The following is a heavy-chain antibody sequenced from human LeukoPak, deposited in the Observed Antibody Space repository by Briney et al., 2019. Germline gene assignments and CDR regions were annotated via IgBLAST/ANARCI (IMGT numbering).Heavy chain of an antibody. V-gene: IGHV4-59*01. J-gene: IGHJ3*02. CDR2: IYYSGST. CDR3: ASSTYYYGSGSLYNDDFDI. D-gene: IGHD3-10*01. Sequence: SETLSLTCTVSGGSISSYYGSWIRQPPGKGLEWIGYIYYSGSTNYNPSLKSRVTISVDTSKNQFSLKLSSVTTADSAVYYCASSTYYYGSGSLYNDDFDIWGQGTMVTVSS. CDR1: GGSISSYY.